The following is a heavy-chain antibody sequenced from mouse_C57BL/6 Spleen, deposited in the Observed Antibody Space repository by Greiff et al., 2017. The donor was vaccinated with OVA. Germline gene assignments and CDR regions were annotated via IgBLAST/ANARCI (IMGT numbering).Heavy chain of an antibody. CDR1: GYTFTSYW. J-gene: IGHJ3*01. CDR3: ARDYDGSSDWFAY. V-gene: IGHV1-72*01. Sequence: QVHVKQSGAELVKPGASVKLSCKASGYTFTSYWMHWVKQRPGRGLEWIGRIDPNSGGTKYNEKFKSKATLTVDKPSSTAYMQLSSLTCEDSEVYYCARDYDGSSDWFAYWGQGTLVTVSA. CDR2: IDPNSGGT. D-gene: IGHD1-1*01.